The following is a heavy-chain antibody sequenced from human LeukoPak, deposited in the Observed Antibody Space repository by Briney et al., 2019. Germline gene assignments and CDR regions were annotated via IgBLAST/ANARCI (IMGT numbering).Heavy chain of an antibody. Sequence: PSETLSLTCTVSGGSISSYYWSWIRQPPGKGLEWIGYIYYSGSTNYNPSLKSRVTISVDTSKNQFSLKLSSVTAADTAVYYCARVRWELLGFDYWGQGTLVTVSS. CDR1: GGSISSYY. CDR3: ARVRWELLGFDY. V-gene: IGHV4-59*01. D-gene: IGHD1-26*01. J-gene: IGHJ4*02. CDR2: IYYSGST.